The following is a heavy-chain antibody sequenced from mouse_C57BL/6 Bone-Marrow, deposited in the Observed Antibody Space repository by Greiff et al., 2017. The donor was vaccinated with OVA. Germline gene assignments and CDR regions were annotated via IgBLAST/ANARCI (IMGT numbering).Heavy chain of an antibody. J-gene: IGHJ4*01. CDR1: EYEFPSHN. Sequence: EVHLVESGGGLVQPGESLKLSCESNEYEFPSHNMSWVRKTPEKRLELVAAINSDGGSTYYPDTMERRFIISRDNTKKTLYLQMSSLRSEDTALYYCARHGYDGGVYAMDYWGQGTSVTVSS. V-gene: IGHV5-2*01. D-gene: IGHD2-2*01. CDR3: ARHGYDGGVYAMDY. CDR2: INSDGGST.